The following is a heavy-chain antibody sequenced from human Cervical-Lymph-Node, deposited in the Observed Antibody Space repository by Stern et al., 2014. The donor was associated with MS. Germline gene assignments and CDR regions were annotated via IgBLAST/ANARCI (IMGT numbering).Heavy chain of an antibody. CDR3: ARGVVSNRAAATLHNLFDP. Sequence: VQLEESGAEVKKPGSSMNVSCKTSGGTFSSSYAITWIRQAPGRGLEWMGRIIPILGLANYARKFQDRVNITADKSTGTTYMELISLRSEDTAVYYCARGVVSNRAAATLHNLFDPWGQGTLVTVSS. D-gene: IGHD2-15*01. J-gene: IGHJ5*01. CDR1: GGTFSSSYA. CDR2: IIPILGLA. V-gene: IGHV1-69*09.